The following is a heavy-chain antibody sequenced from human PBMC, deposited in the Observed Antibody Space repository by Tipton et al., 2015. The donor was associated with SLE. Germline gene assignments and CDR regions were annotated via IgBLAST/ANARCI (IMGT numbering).Heavy chain of an antibody. D-gene: IGHD2-2*01. Sequence: TLSLTCAVYGGSFSAYFWSWIRQPPGKGLEWIGEINHSGSTNYNPSLKSRVTISVDTSKNQFSLKRSSVTAADTAVYYCARYALRSAFDIWGQGTMVTVSS. J-gene: IGHJ3*02. CDR2: INHSGST. CDR1: GGSFSAYF. CDR3: ARYALRSAFDI. V-gene: IGHV4-34*01.